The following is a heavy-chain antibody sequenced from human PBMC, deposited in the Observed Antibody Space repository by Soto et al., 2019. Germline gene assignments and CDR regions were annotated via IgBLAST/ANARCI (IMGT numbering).Heavy chain of an antibody. CDR2: IYYSGST. CDR1: GGSISSGGYY. D-gene: IGHD2-21*02. V-gene: IGHV4-31*03. Sequence: SETLSLTCTVSGGSISSGGYYWSWIRQHPGKGLEWIGYIYYSGSTYYNPSLKSRVTISVDTSKNQFSLKLSSVTAADTAVYYCARVHCGGDCYSTNHFDYWGQGTLVTVSS. J-gene: IGHJ4*02. CDR3: ARVHCGGDCYSTNHFDY.